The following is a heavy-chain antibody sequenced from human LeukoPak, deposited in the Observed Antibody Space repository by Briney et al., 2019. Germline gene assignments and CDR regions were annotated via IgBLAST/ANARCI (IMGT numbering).Heavy chain of an antibody. CDR2: IYYTGST. CDR1: YYSISRGHY. V-gene: IGHV4-38-2*02. Sequence: PSETLSLTCNVSYYSISRGHYWGWIRQPPGKGLEWIGTIYYTGSTNYNPSLKSRVTISVDTSKNQFSLKLNSVTAADTAVYYCARVPVNIWENWFDPWGQGTLVTVSS. CDR3: ARVPVNIWENWFDP. D-gene: IGHD1-26*01. J-gene: IGHJ5*02.